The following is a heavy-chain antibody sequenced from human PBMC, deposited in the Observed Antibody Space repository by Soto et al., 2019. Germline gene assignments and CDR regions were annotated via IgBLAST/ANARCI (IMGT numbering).Heavy chain of an antibody. Sequence: PGKGLEWMGRIDPSDSYTNYSPSFQGHVTISADKSISTAYLQWSSLKASDTAMYYCASGRGTAMASIDYWGQGTLVTVSS. D-gene: IGHD5-18*01. J-gene: IGHJ4*02. CDR3: ASGRGTAMASIDY. CDR2: IDPSDSYT. V-gene: IGHV5-10-1*01.